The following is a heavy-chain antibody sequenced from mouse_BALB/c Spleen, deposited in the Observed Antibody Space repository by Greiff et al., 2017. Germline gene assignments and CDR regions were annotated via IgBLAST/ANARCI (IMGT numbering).Heavy chain of an antibody. D-gene: IGHD1-1*01. CDR3: AYYYGSSYAMDY. Sequence: VQLQQSGAELVKPGASVKLSCTASGFNIKDTYMNWVKQRPEQGLEWIGRIDPANGNTKYDPKFQGKATITADTSSNTAYLQLSSLTSEDTAVYYCAYYYGSSYAMDYWGQGTSVTVSS. CDR1: GFNIKDTY. J-gene: IGHJ4*01. V-gene: IGHV14-3*02. CDR2: IDPANGNT.